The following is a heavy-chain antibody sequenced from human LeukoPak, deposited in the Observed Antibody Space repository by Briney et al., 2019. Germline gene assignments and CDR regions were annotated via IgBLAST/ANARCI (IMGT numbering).Heavy chain of an antibody. CDR2: IRGDGSA. Sequence: GGSLRLSCTASGFTFSAYATMWVRQAPGKGPEWVSAIRGDGSAIYADSVKGRFTISRDNSKYTLFLQMNSLRAEDTAVYYCARDPNGDYIGAFDMWGPGTMLTVSS. CDR1: GFTFSAYA. J-gene: IGHJ3*02. D-gene: IGHD4-17*01. CDR3: ARDPNGDYIGAFDM. V-gene: IGHV3-23*01.